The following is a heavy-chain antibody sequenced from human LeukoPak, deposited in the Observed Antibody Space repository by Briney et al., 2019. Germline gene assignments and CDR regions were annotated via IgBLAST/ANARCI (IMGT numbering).Heavy chain of an antibody. D-gene: IGHD3-3*01. Sequence: HPGRSLRLSCAASGFTFSSYGMHLVRQAPSKGLEWVAVIWYDGSNKYYADSVKGRFTISRDNSKNTLYLQMNSLSAEDPAVYYCAKIRFLEEGVFDIWGQGTMVTVPS. CDR2: IWYDGSNK. CDR3: AKIRFLEEGVFDI. CDR1: GFTFSSYG. J-gene: IGHJ3*02. V-gene: IGHV3-33*06.